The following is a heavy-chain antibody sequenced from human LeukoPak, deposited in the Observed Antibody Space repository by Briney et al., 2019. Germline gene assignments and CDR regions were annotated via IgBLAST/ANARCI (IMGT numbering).Heavy chain of an antibody. CDR2: ISITTRTI. V-gene: IGHV3-11*01. Sequence: GGSLRLSCAASGFTFSDYYMSWIRQAPGKGLEWLSYISITTRTIYYADSVRGRFTISRDSGKNSLYLQANSLRAEDTAVYYCARYGNGWDYYIDVWGKGTTVTVSS. CDR1: GFTFSDYY. CDR3: ARYGNGWDYYIDV. D-gene: IGHD6-19*01. J-gene: IGHJ6*03.